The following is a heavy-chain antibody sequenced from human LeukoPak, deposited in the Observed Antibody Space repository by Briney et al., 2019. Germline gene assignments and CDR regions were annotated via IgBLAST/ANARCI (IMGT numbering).Heavy chain of an antibody. CDR3: ASLKEYYYGSGSYYNDY. CDR2: ISSSSYI. CDR1: GFTFSSYS. V-gene: IGHV3-21*01. J-gene: IGHJ4*02. Sequence: GGSLRLSCAASGFTFSSYSMNWVRQAPGKGLEWVSSISSSSYIYYADSVKGRFTTSRDNAKNSLYLQMNSLRAEDTAVYYRASLKEYYYGSGSYYNDYWGQGTLVTVSS. D-gene: IGHD3-10*01.